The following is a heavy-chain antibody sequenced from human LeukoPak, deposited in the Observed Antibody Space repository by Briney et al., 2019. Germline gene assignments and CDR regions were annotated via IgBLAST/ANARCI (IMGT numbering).Heavy chain of an antibody. CDR2: ISYDGSNK. Sequence: GGSLRLSCAASGFTFSSYGMHWVRQAPCKGLEWVAVISYDGSNKYYADSVKGRFTISRDNSKNTLYLQMNSLRAEDTAVYYCARASSSWYLGYFDYWGQGTLVTVSS. D-gene: IGHD6-13*01. CDR1: GFTFSSYG. V-gene: IGHV3-30*03. J-gene: IGHJ4*02. CDR3: ARASSSWYLGYFDY.